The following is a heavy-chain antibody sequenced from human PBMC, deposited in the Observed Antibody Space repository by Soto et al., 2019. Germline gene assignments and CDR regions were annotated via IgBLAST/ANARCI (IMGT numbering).Heavy chain of an antibody. Sequence: PWRSLRLSCAASGFGFSNYEMNWVRQAPGKGLEWVSYITSSGGATMYADSVKGRFTISRDNAKDSLYLQMNSLRVEDTAVYYCARGDCKTSCYIGFWGQGALVTVSS. D-gene: IGHD2-2*02. V-gene: IGHV3-48*03. CDR1: GFGFSNYE. J-gene: IGHJ4*02. CDR2: ITSSGGAT. CDR3: ARGDCKTSCYIGF.